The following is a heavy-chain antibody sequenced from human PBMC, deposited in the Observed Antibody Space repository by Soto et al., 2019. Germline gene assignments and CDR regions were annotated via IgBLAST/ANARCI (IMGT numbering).Heavy chain of an antibody. V-gene: IGHV3-33*01. CDR3: ARQPVVTPKALDY. Sequence: GGSLRLSCAASGFTFSSYGMHWVRQAPGKGLEWVAVIWYDGSNKYYADSVKGRFTISRDNSKNTLYLQMSSLRSEDTAVYYCARQPVVTPKALDYWGQGTLVTVSS. CDR2: IWYDGSNK. D-gene: IGHD2-21*02. CDR1: GFTFSSYG. J-gene: IGHJ4*02.